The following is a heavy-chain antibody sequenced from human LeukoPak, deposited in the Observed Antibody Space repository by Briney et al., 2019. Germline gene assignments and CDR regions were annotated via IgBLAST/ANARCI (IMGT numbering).Heavy chain of an antibody. CDR3: ARDPYDSSGYLFDP. Sequence: ASVKVSCKASGYTFTSYGISWVRQAPGRGLEWMGWISAYNGNTNYAQKLQGRVTMTTDTSTSTAYMELRSLRSDDTAVYYCARDPYDSSGYLFDPWGQGTLVTVSS. CDR1: GYTFTSYG. J-gene: IGHJ5*02. D-gene: IGHD3-22*01. CDR2: ISAYNGNT. V-gene: IGHV1-18*01.